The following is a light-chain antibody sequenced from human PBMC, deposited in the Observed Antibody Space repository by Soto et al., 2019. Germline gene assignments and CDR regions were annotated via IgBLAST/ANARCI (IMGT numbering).Light chain of an antibody. CDR3: QQRSSSPT. CDR1: QGVSNY. CDR2: DAS. Sequence: IVLTQSPATLSLSPGERATLSCRASQGVSNYLAWYHQKPGQAPRLLIYDASTRATGIPGRFSGSGSGTDFTLTISSLEPEDFAIYYCQQRSSSPTFGPGTKVDIK. V-gene: IGKV3-11*01. J-gene: IGKJ3*01.